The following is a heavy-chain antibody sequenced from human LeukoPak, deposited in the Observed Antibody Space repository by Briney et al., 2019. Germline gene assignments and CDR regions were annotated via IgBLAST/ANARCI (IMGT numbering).Heavy chain of an antibody. V-gene: IGHV3-7*03. D-gene: IGHD6-19*01. Sequence: PGGSLRLSCAVSGFTFSGFWMSWSRQAPGKGLEWVASINSDGSEGYYADVVKGRFTISRDNAKNSLYLQMNSLRVEDTAFHYCAKDNRRHYTSGPNPDSLHWGQGALVTVSS. CDR3: AKDNRRHYTSGPNPDSLH. CDR2: INSDGSEG. J-gene: IGHJ4*02. CDR1: GFTFSGFW.